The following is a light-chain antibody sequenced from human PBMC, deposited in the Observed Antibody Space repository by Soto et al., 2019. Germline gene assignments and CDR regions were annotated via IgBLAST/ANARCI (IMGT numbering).Light chain of an antibody. V-gene: IGKV4-1*01. CDR2: WAS. Sequence: DIVMTQSPDSLAVSLGERATINCRSNRSLLYSSNNKNYLAWYQQKPGQPPKLLIYWASSPEAGVPDRFSGSGSGTDFTLTISSLQAADVAVYYCQQYYSTPRTFGQGTRVEIK. CDR3: QQYYSTPRT. J-gene: IGKJ1*01. CDR1: RSLLYSSNNKNY.